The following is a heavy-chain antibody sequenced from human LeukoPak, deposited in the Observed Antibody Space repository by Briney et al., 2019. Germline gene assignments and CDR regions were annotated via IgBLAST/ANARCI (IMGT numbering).Heavy chain of an antibody. CDR2: ISYDGSNK. V-gene: IGHV3-30*18. CDR3: AKVDTAMVGAFDI. CDR1: GFTFSSYG. J-gene: IGHJ3*02. Sequence: GGSLRLSCAASGFTFSSYGMHWVRQAPGKGLEWVSVISYDGSNKYYADSVKGRFTISRDNSKNTLYLQMNSLRAEDTAVYYCAKVDTAMVGAFDIWGQGTMVTVSS. D-gene: IGHD5-18*01.